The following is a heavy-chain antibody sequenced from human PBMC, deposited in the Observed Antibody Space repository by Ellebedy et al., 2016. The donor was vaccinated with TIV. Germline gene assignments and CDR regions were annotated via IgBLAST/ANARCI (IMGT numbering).Heavy chain of an antibody. D-gene: IGHD6-13*01. Sequence: AASVKVSCKPSRDTFSTYGISWVRQPPGQGLEWMGGIMPLFGTANYAQKFQGRVRITADKSTNTIYMEVNGLGSDDTAVYYWAEESRVSAAATNAFHFWGQGTMVTVSS. CDR2: IMPLFGTA. CDR3: AEESRVSAAATNAFHF. J-gene: IGHJ3*01. V-gene: IGHV1-69*06. CDR1: RDTFSTYG.